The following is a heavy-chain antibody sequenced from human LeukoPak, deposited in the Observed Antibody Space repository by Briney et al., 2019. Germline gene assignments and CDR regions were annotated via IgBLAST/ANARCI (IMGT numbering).Heavy chain of an antibody. CDR2: ISSSSSYT. V-gene: IGHV3-11*06. CDR3: ARVAAAGIGAFDI. D-gene: IGHD6-13*01. CDR1: GFTFRDYY. Sequence: GGSLRLSCAASGFTFRDYYMSWIRQAPGKGLEWVSYISSSSSYTNYADSVKGRFTISRDNAKNSLYLQMNSLRAEDTAVYYCARVAAAGIGAFDIWGQGTMVTVSS. J-gene: IGHJ3*02.